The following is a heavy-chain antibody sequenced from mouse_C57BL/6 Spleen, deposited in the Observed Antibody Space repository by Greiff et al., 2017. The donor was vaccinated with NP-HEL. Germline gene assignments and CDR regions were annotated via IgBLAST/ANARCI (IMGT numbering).Heavy chain of an antibody. Sequence: VQLQQSGPELVKPGASVKISCKASGYAFSSSWMNWVKQGPGKGLEWIGRIYPGDGDTNYNGKFKGKATLTADKSSSTAYMQLSSLTSEDSAVYFCARDYYGSSHYYAMDYWGQGTSVTVSS. CDR2: IYPGDGDT. CDR3: ARDYYGSSHYYAMDY. V-gene: IGHV1-82*01. J-gene: IGHJ4*01. CDR1: GYAFSSSW. D-gene: IGHD1-1*01.